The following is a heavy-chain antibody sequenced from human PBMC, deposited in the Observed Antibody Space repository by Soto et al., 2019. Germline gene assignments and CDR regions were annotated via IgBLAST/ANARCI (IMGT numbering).Heavy chain of an antibody. D-gene: IGHD2-15*01. CDR1: GYTFTSYY. CDR3: AREKGYCSGGSCRYYYYGMDV. J-gene: IGHJ6*02. V-gene: IGHV1-46*01. Sequence: ASVKVSCKASGYTFTSYYMHWVRQAPGQGLEWMGIINPSGGSTSYAQKFRGRVTMTRDTSTSTVYMELSSLRSEDTAVYYCAREKGYCSGGSCRYYYYGMDVWGQGTTVTVSS. CDR2: INPSGGST.